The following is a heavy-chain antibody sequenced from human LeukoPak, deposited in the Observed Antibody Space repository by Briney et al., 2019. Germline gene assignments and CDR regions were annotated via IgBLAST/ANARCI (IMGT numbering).Heavy chain of an antibody. Sequence: GGSLRLSCAASGFTFSSYSINWVRQAPGKGLEWVSYISSSSSIIYYADSVKGRFTISKNNAKNSLYLQMNSLRAEDTAVYYCARKNYGSGSYSAYGMDVWGQGTTVTVSS. V-gene: IGHV3-48*04. CDR1: GFTFSSYS. CDR2: ISSSSSII. CDR3: ARKNYGSGSYSAYGMDV. D-gene: IGHD3-10*01. J-gene: IGHJ6*02.